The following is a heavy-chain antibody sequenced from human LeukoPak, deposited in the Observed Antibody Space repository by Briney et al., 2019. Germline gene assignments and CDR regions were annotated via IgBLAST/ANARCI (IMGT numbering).Heavy chain of an antibody. CDR2: LSTGSTTI. J-gene: IGHJ4*02. Sequence: SGGSLRLSSSASTFTFNNYSMIWLRQAPGQGLEWVLYLSTGSTTIDYADSVKVRFTIARATSKNTLYLQMNRLRAKETAVYYCAKVLKDYYDSSGYWPGPNFDYWGQGTLVTVSS. CDR3: AKVLKDYYDSSGYWPGPNFDY. D-gene: IGHD3-22*01. CDR1: TFTFNNYS. V-gene: IGHV3-48*01.